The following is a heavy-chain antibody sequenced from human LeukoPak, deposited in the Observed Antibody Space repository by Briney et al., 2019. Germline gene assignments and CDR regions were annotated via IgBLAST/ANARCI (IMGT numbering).Heavy chain of an antibody. D-gene: IGHD6-13*01. CDR3: ARDDSSSWYSYYFDY. CDR2: INPNSGGT. CDR1: GYTFTGYY. J-gene: IGHJ4*02. V-gene: IGHV1-2*04. Sequence: ASVKVSCKASGYTFTGYYMHWVRQAPGQGLEWMGWINPNSGGTNYAQKFQGWVTMTRDTSISTAYMELSRLRSDDTAVYYCARDDSSSWYSYYFDYWGQGTLVTVSS.